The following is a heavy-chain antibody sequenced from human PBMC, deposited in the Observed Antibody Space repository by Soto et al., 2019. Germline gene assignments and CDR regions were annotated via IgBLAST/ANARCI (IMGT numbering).Heavy chain of an antibody. CDR2: IYYSGST. J-gene: IGHJ1*01. V-gene: IGHV4-31*03. CDR1: GGSISSGGYY. Sequence: PSETLSLTCTVSGGSISSGGYYWSWIRQHPGKGLEWIGYIYYSGSTYYNPSLKSRVTISVDTSKNQFSLKLSSVTAADTAVYYCAREPVKDRYFQHWGQGTLVTVSS. D-gene: IGHD3-22*01. CDR3: AREPVKDRYFQH.